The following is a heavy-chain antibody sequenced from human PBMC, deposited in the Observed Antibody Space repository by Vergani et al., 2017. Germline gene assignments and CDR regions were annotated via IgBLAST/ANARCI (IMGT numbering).Heavy chain of an antibody. CDR2: IKQDGSEK. CDR3: ARDPTYYYGSGLFDD. D-gene: IGHD3-10*01. Sequence: EVQLVESGGGLVQPGGSLRLSCAASGFTFSSYWMSWVRQAPGKGLEWVANIKQDGSEKYYVDSVKGRFTISRDNAKNSLYLQMNSLRAEDTAVYYCARDPTYYYGSGLFDDWGQGTLVTVSS. J-gene: IGHJ4*02. V-gene: IGHV3-7*01. CDR1: GFTFSSYW.